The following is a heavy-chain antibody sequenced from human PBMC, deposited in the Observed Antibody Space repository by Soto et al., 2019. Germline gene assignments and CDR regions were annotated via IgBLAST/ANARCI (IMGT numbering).Heavy chain of an antibody. CDR2: IIPIFGTA. Sequence: QVQLVQSGAGVRKPGSSVKVSCKASGGTFSRHAISWVRQAPGQGLEWVGGIIPIFGTANHAQQFQGRVTIIADESTSTVYMELSSLRSEDTAMYYCARGWGYDSNDYYYAYWGQGTLVIVSS. CDR1: GGTFSRHA. CDR3: ARGWGYDSNDYYYAY. J-gene: IGHJ4*02. V-gene: IGHV1-69*01. D-gene: IGHD3-22*01.